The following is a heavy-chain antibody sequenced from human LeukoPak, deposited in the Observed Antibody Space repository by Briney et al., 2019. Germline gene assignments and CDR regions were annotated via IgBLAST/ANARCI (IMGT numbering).Heavy chain of an antibody. CDR1: GDSFTDYY. Sequence: PSETLSLTCNVIGDSFTDYYWNWIRQPPGKGLEWIGYIYYNENSNYSPSLKGRVTLSVDTSRNQFSLHLASVTAADTAVYYCARQPPATAAFDIWAQGTMVTVSS. J-gene: IGHJ3*02. V-gene: IGHV4-59*08. D-gene: IGHD5-18*01. CDR3: ARQPPATAAFDI. CDR2: IYYNENS.